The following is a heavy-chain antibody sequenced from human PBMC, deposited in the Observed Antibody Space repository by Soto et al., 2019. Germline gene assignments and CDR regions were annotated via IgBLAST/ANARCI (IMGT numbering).Heavy chain of an antibody. CDR3: ARATVVVPAANWCDP. J-gene: IGHJ5*02. D-gene: IGHD2-2*01. Sequence: GGSLRLSCAASGFTFSDYYMSWIRQAPGKGLEWVSYISSSSSYTNYADSVKGRFTISRDNAKNSLYLQMNSLRAEDTAVYYCARATVVVPAANWCDPCGQGTRVTVAS. V-gene: IGHV3-11*06. CDR1: GFTFSDYY. CDR2: ISSSSSYT.